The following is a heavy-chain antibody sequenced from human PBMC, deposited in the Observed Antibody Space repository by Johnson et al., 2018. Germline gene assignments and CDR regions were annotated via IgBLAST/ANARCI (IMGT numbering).Heavy chain of an antibody. CDR3: AGELGGLPRDV. CDR1: GGSISSYY. J-gene: IGHJ6*04. Sequence: QVQLQESGPGLVKPSETLSLTCTGSGGSISSYYWSWIRQPPGKGLEWIGYIYYSGSTNYNPSLKSRVTISVDTSKNQFSLKLCSVTAADTAVYYCAGELGGLPRDVWGKGTTVTVSS. CDR2: IYYSGST. D-gene: IGHD3-16*01. V-gene: IGHV4-59*01.